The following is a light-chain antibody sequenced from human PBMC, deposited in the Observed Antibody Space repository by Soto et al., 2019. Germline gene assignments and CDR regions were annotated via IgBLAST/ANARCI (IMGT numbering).Light chain of an antibody. J-gene: IGKJ2*01. CDR2: VAS. Sequence: EIVLTQSPGTLSLSPGERATLSCRASQSVSSSYLAWYQQKTGQAPRLLIHVASRRATGIPDRFSGSGSGTDFTLTISRLEPEDFAVYYCQHYGSSPYTFGQGTKLEIK. CDR1: QSVSSSY. V-gene: IGKV3-20*01. CDR3: QHYGSSPYT.